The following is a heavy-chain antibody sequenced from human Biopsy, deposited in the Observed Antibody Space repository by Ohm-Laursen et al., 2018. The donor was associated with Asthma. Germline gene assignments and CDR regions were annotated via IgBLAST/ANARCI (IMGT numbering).Heavy chain of an antibody. CDR2: ISWNSATI. V-gene: IGHV3-9*01. CDR3: AKVRSDWVITESFDY. J-gene: IGHJ4*02. Sequence: SLRLSCAASGFKFDEYTMHWVRQAPGKGLEWVSGISWNSATIGYADSVEGRFTTSRDNAKNSVFLHMDSLRPEDTAFYYCAKVRSDWVITESFDYWGQGVLVTVSS. CDR1: GFKFDEYT. D-gene: IGHD3-22*01.